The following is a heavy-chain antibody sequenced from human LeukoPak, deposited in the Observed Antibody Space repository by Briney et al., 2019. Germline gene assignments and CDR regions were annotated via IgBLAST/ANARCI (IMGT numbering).Heavy chain of an antibody. J-gene: IGHJ3*02. D-gene: IGHD6-25*01. CDR3: ARDTSGPAAFDI. V-gene: IGHV4-59*01. Sequence: SETLSLTCTVSGGSISSYYWSWIRQPPGKGLEWIGYIYYSGSTNYNPSLKSRVTISVDTSKNQFSLKLSSVTAADTAVYYCARDTSGPAAFDIWGQGTMVTVSS. CDR1: GGSISSYY. CDR2: IYYSGST.